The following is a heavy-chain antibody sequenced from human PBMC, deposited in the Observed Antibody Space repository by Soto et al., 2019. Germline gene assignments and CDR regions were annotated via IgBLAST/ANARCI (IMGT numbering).Heavy chain of an antibody. CDR2: IYYSGST. V-gene: IGHV4-39*01. CDR3: ARHRGWSGSGGYYYYGMDV. CDR1: GGSISSSSYY. D-gene: IGHD3-3*01. Sequence: SETLSLTCTVSGGSISSSSYYWGWIRQPPGKGLEWIGSIYYSGSTYYNPSLKSRVTISVDTSKNQFSLKLSSVTAADTAVYYCARHRGWSGSGGYYYYGMDVWGQGTTVTVSS. J-gene: IGHJ6*02.